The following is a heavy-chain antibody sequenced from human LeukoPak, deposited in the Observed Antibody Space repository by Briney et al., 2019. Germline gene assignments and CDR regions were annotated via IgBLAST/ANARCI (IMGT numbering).Heavy chain of an antibody. CDR3: ARGRGLLNYFDS. CDR1: GFTLSSYA. V-gene: IGHV3-64*01. CDR2: ISNAGGFT. Sequence: GGSLRLSCAAPGFTLSSYAMIWVRQTPAKGLEYVSAISNAGGFTYYATSVEDRFTISRDNSKNTVYLQMGSLTPADMGVYYRARGRGLLNYFDSWGQGTLVTVSS. J-gene: IGHJ4*02.